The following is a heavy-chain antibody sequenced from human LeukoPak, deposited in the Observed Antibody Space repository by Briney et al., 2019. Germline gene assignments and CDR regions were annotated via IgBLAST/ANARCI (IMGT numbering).Heavy chain of an antibody. CDR2: IYTSGST. J-gene: IGHJ5*02. D-gene: IGHD6-6*01. CDR1: GGSISSGSYY. Sequence: SSETLSLTCTVSGGSISSGSYYWSWIPQPAGKGLEWIGRIYTSGSTNYNPSLKSRVTISVDTSKNQFSLKLSSVTAADTAVYYCARGRIAARPGWFDPWGQGTLVTVSS. V-gene: IGHV4-61*02. CDR3: ARGRIAARPGWFDP.